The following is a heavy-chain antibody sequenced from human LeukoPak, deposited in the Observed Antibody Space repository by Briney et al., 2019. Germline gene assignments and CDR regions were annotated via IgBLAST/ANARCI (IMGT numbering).Heavy chain of an antibody. Sequence: KASETLSLTCTVSGGSISSYYWSWIRQPAGKGLEWIGRIYTSGSTNYNPSLKSRVTMSVDTSKNQFSLKLSSVTAADTAVYYCARELHYYDSSGYWGMGFDAFDIWGQGTMVTVSS. D-gene: IGHD3-22*01. CDR1: GGSISSYY. CDR2: IYTSGST. V-gene: IGHV4-4*07. J-gene: IGHJ3*02. CDR3: ARELHYYDSSGYWGMGFDAFDI.